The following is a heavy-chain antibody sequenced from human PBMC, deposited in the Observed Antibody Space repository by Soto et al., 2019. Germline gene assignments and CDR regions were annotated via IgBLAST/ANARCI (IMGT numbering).Heavy chain of an antibody. Sequence: EGQLVDSGGGLVRPGGSLRLSCAGSGFTFSRYSMNWVRQAPGKGLVWVSRINSDGSSTSYADSVKGRFTISRDNAKNTLYLQMNSLRAEDTAVYYCARESHYYGSGKSLWGQGTMVTVSS. V-gene: IGHV3-74*01. CDR2: INSDGSST. D-gene: IGHD3-10*01. CDR1: GFTFSRYS. CDR3: ARESHYYGSGKSL. J-gene: IGHJ3*01.